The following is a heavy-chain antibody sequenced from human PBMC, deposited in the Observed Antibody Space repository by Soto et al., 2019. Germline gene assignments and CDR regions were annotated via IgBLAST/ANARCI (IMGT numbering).Heavy chain of an antibody. CDR1: GGSTHSYY. D-gene: IGHD2-15*01. Sequence: QVQLQESGPGLVKPSETLSLTCTVSGGSTHSYYWAWIRQPPGKGLEWMGYVYYNGDTNYNPSLKSRVTISVDASKNQCSLKLTSVTHADTAVYYCARGHGHGGSSFDVLGQGTLVTVSS. CDR2: VYYNGDT. V-gene: IGHV4-59*01. CDR3: ARGHGHGGSSFDV. J-gene: IGHJ4*02.